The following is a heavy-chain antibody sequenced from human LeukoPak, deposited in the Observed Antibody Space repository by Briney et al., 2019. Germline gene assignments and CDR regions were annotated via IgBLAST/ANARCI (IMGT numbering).Heavy chain of an antibody. V-gene: IGHV3-74*01. CDR3: TRDEGTTWQRFDP. CDR1: GITFSNYW. D-gene: IGHD1-26*01. Sequence: PGGSLRLSCAASGITFSNYWMHWVRQAPGKGLVWVSRISTDGSSTSYADSVKGRFTISRDNAKNTLYLQMNRLRAEDTAVYYCTRDEGTTWQRFDPWGQGTLVTVSS. J-gene: IGHJ5*02. CDR2: ISTDGSST.